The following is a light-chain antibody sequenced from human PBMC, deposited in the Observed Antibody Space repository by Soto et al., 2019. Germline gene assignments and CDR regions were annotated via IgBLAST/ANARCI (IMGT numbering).Light chain of an antibody. J-gene: IGKJ5*01. Sequence: AIRMTQSPSSFSASTGDRVTITFRSSQGISSYLAWYQQKPGKAPKLLIYAASTLQSGVPSSFSGSGSGTDFTLTISCLQSEDFATYYCQQYYSYPRITFGQGTRLEIK. V-gene: IGKV1-8*01. CDR2: AAS. CDR1: QGISSY. CDR3: QQYYSYPRIT.